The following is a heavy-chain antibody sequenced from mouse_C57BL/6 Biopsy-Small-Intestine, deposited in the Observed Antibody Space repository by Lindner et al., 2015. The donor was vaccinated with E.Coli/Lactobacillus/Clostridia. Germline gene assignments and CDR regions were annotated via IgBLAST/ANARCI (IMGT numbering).Heavy chain of an antibody. D-gene: IGHD2-12*01. CDR1: GFTFSDYG. V-gene: IGHV5-17*01. J-gene: IGHJ4*01. CDR2: ISGGSSTI. CDR3: ARSYSYYNYDEGCALDY. Sequence: VQLQESGGGLVKPRGSRKLSCAASGFTFSDYGMHWVRQAPEKGLEWVAYISGGSSTIYYADTVKGRFTISRDNAKNTLFLQMTSLRSEDTAMYYCARSYSYYNYDEGCALDYWGLGTSVTVSS.